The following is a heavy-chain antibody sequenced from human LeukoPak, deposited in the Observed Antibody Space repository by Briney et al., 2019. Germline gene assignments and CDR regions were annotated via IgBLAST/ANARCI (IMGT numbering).Heavy chain of an antibody. CDR3: VRGSGWAGDW. CDR1: GFTFRNYG. CDR2: ISDDASDT. D-gene: IGHD3-10*01. V-gene: IGHV3-30*03. J-gene: IGHJ4*02. Sequence: LAGRSLRLSCAASGFTFRNYGMHWVRQAPGKGLEWVAVISDDASDTNYANSVKGRFTISRGNAETALYLQMNSLRVDDTAVYYCVRGSGWAGDWWGQGTLVTVSP.